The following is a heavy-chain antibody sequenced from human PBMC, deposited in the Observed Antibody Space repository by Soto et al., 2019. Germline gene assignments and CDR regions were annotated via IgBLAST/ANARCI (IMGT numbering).Heavy chain of an antibody. D-gene: IGHD3-22*01. CDR1: GFTFSSYG. Sequence: QVQLVESGGGVVQPGRSLRLSCAASGFTFSSYGMHWVRQAPGKGLEWVAVISYDGSNKYYAESVKGRFTISRDNSKNTLYLQMNRLRADDTAVYYCAKDQIVTYYYDSSGYYDSPGDYYYYGMDVWGQGTTVTVSS. CDR3: AKDQIVTYYYDSSGYYDSPGDYYYYGMDV. J-gene: IGHJ6*02. V-gene: IGHV3-30*18. CDR2: ISYDGSNK.